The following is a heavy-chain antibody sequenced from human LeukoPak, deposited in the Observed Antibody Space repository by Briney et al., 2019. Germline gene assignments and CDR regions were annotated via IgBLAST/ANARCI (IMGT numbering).Heavy chain of an antibody. CDR1: GFTFTSYG. D-gene: IGHD2-21*01. J-gene: IGHJ5*02. Sequence: PGGSLRLSCAASGFTFTSYGMHWVRQAPGKGLEWVAFVRNDGTNKHYADSVKGRFTISRDNSKNTLYLQMNSLRAEDMAVYYCARHRGATFRDGWFDPWGQGTLVTVSS. CDR2: VRNDGTNK. CDR3: ARHRGATFRDGWFDP. V-gene: IGHV3-30*02.